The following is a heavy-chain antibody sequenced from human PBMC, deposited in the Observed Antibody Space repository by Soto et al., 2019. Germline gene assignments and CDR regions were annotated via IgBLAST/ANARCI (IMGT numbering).Heavy chain of an antibody. D-gene: IGHD4-4*01. V-gene: IGHV3-21*01. CDR1: GFTFSSYS. CDR2: ISSSSSYI. Sequence: GGSLRLSCAASGFTFSSYSMNWVRQAPGKGLEWVSSISSSSSYIYYADSVKGRFTISRDNAKNSLYLQMNSLRAEDTAVYYCARDPTEVGRNYYYYYMDVWGKGTTVTVSS. J-gene: IGHJ6*03. CDR3: ARDPTEVGRNYYYYYMDV.